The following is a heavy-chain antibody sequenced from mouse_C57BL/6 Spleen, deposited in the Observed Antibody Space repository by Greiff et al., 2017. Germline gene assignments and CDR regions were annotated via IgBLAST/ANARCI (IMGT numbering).Heavy chain of an antibody. D-gene: IGHD3-2*01. CDR2: IDPSDSET. Sequence: QVQLKQPGAELVGPGSSVKLSCKASGYTFTSYWMHWVKQRPIQGLEWIGNIDPSDSETHYNQKFKDKATLTVDKSSSTAYMQLSSLTSEDSAVYYCARSGTAPADYWGQGTSVTVSS. CDR1: GYTFTSYW. V-gene: IGHV1-52*01. CDR3: ARSGTAPADY. J-gene: IGHJ4*01.